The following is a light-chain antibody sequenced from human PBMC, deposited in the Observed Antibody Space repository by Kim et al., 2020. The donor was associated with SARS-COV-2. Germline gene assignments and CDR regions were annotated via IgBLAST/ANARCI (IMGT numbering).Light chain of an antibody. V-gene: IGKV3-20*01. J-gene: IGKJ3*01. Sequence: EIVLTQSPGTLSLSPGERATLSCRASQSVSSNYLAWYQQKPGQAPRLLIYGASSRATGIPDRFSGSGSGTDFTLTISSLEPEDFAVYYCQQYRGPLLFGQGTKVDIK. CDR3: QQYRGPLL. CDR2: GAS. CDR1: QSVSSNY.